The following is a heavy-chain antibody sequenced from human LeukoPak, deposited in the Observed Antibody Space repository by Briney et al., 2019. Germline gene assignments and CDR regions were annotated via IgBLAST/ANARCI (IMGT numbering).Heavy chain of an antibody. D-gene: IGHD3-10*01. V-gene: IGHV3-23*01. CDR1: GFTFSSYA. J-gene: IGHJ4*02. Sequence: PGGSLRLSCAASGFTFSSYAMSWVRQAPGKGLEWVSTIVGNGGNTYYADSVKGRFTISRDNSKNTLYLQMNSLRAEDTAVYYCAKENAGPGYWGQGTRVTVSS. CDR3: AKENAGPGY. CDR2: IVGNGGNT.